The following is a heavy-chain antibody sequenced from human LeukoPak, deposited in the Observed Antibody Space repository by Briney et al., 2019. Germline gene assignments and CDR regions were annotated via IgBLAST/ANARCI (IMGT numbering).Heavy chain of an antibody. Sequence: SQTLSLTCTVSGGSISSGDYYWRWIRQPPGKGLEWIGYIYYSGSTYYNPSLKSRVTISVDTSKNQFSLKLSSVTAADTAVYYCARGLAAAGTEDYWGQGTLVTVSS. CDR3: ARGLAAAGTEDY. V-gene: IGHV4-30-4*08. D-gene: IGHD6-13*01. CDR2: IYYSGST. CDR1: GGSISSGDYY. J-gene: IGHJ4*02.